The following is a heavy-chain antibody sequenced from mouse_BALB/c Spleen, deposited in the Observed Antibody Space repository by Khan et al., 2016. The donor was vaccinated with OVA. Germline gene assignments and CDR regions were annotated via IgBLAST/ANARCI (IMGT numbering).Heavy chain of an antibody. CDR1: GYTFTSYT. CDR3: VRDGAYHRNDGWFAY. D-gene: IGHD2-14*01. CDR2: INPSNGYT. V-gene: IGHV1-4*01. Sequence: QVQLQQSGAELARPGASVKMSCKASGYTFTSYTIHWIKLRPGQGLEWIGYINPSNGYTNYNQKFRDKATLTADKSSPTAYMQLSSLKSDDSAVYNCVRDGAYHRNDGWFAYWGQGTLVTVSA. J-gene: IGHJ3*01.